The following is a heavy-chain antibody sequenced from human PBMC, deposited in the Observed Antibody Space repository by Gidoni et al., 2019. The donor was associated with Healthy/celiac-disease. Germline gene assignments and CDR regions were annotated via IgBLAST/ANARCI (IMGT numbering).Heavy chain of an antibody. CDR3: ARPIAAAGTWVAFDI. V-gene: IGHV4-39*01. D-gene: IGHD6-13*01. CDR1: GGPISSSSYY. J-gene: IGHJ3*02. CDR2: IYYSGST. Sequence: QLQLQESGPGLVKLSATLSLTCTVSGGPISSSSYYWGWIRQPPGKGMGWIGSIYYSGSTYYNPSLKSRVTISVDTSKNQFSLKLSSVTAADTAVYYCARPIAAAGTWVAFDIWGQGTMVTVSS.